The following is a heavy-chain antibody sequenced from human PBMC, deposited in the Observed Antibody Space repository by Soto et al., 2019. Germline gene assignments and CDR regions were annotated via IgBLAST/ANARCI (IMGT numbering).Heavy chain of an antibody. CDR1: GYSFTGNS. CDR2: INPNNGGT. V-gene: IGHV1-2*02. Sequence: KVSCNASGYSFTGNSMHWVRQAPGQGLEWMGWINPNNGGTNYAQKFQGRVTMTRDTSISTAYMDLSRLKSDDTAVYYCVMQRGGVVNWGQGTLVTVSS. J-gene: IGHJ4*02. D-gene: IGHD6-25*01. CDR3: VMQRGGVVN.